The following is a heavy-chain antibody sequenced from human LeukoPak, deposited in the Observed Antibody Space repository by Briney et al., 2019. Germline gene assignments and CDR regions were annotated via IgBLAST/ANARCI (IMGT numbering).Heavy chain of an antibody. CDR3: AKDRGINYYDSSGYYDY. CDR2: ISGSGGST. CDR1: GFTFSSSW. J-gene: IGHJ4*02. V-gene: IGHV3-23*01. D-gene: IGHD3-22*01. Sequence: GGSLRLSCAASGFTFSSSWMSWVRQAPGKGLEWVSAISGSGGSTYYADSVKGRFTISRDNSKNTLYLQMNSLRAEDTAVYYCAKDRGINYYDSSGYYDYWGQGTLVTVSS.